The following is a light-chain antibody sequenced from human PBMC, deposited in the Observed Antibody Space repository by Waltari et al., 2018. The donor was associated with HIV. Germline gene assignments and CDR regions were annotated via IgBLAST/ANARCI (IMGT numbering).Light chain of an antibody. Sequence: SYVLPQPPSVSVAPGQTARITCGGNNIGSKSVHLYQQRPGQAPVLVVYDDSDRPSGVPGRFSGSKSGTTATLTISRAEAGGEADYYCRVWDRSSDHYVFGTGTKVTV. J-gene: IGLJ1*01. CDR3: RVWDRSSDHYV. V-gene: IGLV3-21*02. CDR1: NIGSKS. CDR2: DDS.